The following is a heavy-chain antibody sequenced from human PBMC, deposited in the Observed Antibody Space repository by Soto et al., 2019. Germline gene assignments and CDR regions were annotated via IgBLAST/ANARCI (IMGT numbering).Heavy chain of an antibody. D-gene: IGHD5-12*01. J-gene: IGHJ4*02. CDR1: GFTFSNYG. Sequence: QVQMVESGGGVVQPGRSLRLSCAASGFTFSNYGMYWVRQAPGKGLEWVTGISYDGINKYYADSVKGRFTISRDNSKNTLYLQMNSVRAEDTAVYYCAKSSGYDPFDYWGQGTLVTVSS. CDR3: AKSSGYDPFDY. CDR2: ISYDGINK. V-gene: IGHV3-30*18.